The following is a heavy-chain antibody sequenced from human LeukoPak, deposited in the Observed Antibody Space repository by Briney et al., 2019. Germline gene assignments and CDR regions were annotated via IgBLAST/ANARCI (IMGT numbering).Heavy chain of an antibody. D-gene: IGHD1-26*01. CDR3: ARGRRERPDY. J-gene: IGHJ4*02. CDR1: GGSISSYY. V-gene: IGHV4-59*01. CDR2: IYYSGST. Sequence: GSLRLSCTVSGGSISSYYWSWIRQPPGKGLEWIGYIYYSGSTNYNPSLKSRVTISVDTSKNQFSLKLSSVTAADTAVYYCARGRRERPDYWGQGTLVTVSS.